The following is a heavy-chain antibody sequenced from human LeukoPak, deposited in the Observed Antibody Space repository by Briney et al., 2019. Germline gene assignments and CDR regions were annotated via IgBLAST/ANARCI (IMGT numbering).Heavy chain of an antibody. V-gene: IGHV4-4*07. J-gene: IGHJ4*02. CDR1: GGSISSYY. CDR2: IYTSGST. Sequence: SETLSLTCIVSGGSISSYYWSWIRQPAGKGLEWIGRIYTSGSTNYNPSLKSRVTMSVDTSKNQFSLRLSSVTAADTAVYYCARDATMMGNYFNYWGQGTLVTVSS. D-gene: IGHD5-12*01. CDR3: ARDATMMGNYFNY.